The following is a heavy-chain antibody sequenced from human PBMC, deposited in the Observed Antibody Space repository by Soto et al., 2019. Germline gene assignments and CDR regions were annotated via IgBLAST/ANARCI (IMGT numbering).Heavy chain of an antibody. D-gene: IGHD3-3*01. CDR2: VSGSGGST. CDR3: AKGRDFWRSDASDI. CDR1: GFTFSNYA. Sequence: PGGSLRLSCAASGFTFSNYAMSWVRQAPGKGLEWVSVVSGSGGSTYYADSVKGRFTISRDNSKNTLYLQMNSLRAEDTAVYYCAKGRDFWRSDASDIWGQGTMVTVSS. J-gene: IGHJ3*02. V-gene: IGHV3-23*01.